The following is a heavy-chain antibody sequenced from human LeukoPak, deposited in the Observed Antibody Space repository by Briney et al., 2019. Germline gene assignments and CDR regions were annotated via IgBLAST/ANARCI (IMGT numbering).Heavy chain of an antibody. V-gene: IGHV4-34*01. Sequence: SETLSLTCAVYGGSFSGYYWSWIRQPPGQGLEWIGKINHSGSTNYNPSLKSRVTISVDTSKNQSSLKLSSVTAADTAVYYCARGADSYYYGMDVWGQGTTVTVSS. CDR3: ARGADSYYYGMDV. J-gene: IGHJ6*02. CDR2: INHSGST. CDR1: GGSFSGYY.